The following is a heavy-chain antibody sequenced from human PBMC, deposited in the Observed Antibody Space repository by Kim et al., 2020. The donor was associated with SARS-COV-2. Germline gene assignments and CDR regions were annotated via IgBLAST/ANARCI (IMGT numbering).Heavy chain of an antibody. D-gene: IGHD1-26*01. CDR3: ARDYSISYSGSPSAFDH. J-gene: IGHJ4*02. CDR2: IIPIVGAP. Sequence: SVKVSCKASGGGFSSFSINWLRQAPGQGLEWMGGIIPIVGAPNYAQEFQGRVTITADRSTSTAYMELSTLRYDDTASYFCARDYSISYSGSPSAFDHWGQGTLVTVSS. V-gene: IGHV1-69*13. CDR1: GGGFSSFS.